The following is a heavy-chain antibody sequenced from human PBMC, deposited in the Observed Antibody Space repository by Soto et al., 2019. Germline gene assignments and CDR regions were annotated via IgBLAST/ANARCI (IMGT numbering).Heavy chain of an antibody. V-gene: IGHV1-69*13. Sequence: SVKVSFKASGGTFSSYAISWVRQAPVQGLEWMGGIIPIFGTANYAQKFQGRVTITADESTSTAYMELSSLRSEDTAVYYCARDWAYYYGSGTFDPWGQGTLVTVYS. CDR2: IIPIFGTA. J-gene: IGHJ5*02. CDR1: GGTFSSYA. D-gene: IGHD3-10*01. CDR3: ARDWAYYYGSGTFDP.